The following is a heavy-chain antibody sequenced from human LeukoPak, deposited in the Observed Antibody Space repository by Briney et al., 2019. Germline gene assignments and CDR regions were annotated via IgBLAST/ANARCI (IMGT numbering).Heavy chain of an antibody. CDR3: AKDHGYDLSNWFDP. V-gene: IGHV3-23*01. CDR1: GFTFSSYA. J-gene: IGHJ5*02. Sequence: GGSLRLSCAASGFTFSSYAMSWVRQAPGKGLEWVSAISGSGGSTYYADSVKGRFTISRDNSKNTLYLQMNGLRAEDTAVYYCAKDHGYDLSNWFDPWGQGTLVTVSS. D-gene: IGHD3-3*01. CDR2: ISGSGGST.